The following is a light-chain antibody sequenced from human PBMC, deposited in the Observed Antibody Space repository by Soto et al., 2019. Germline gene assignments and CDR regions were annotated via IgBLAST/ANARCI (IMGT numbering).Light chain of an antibody. Sequence: QSVLTQPPSASGSPGQSVAISCAGTSSDVGGYNYVSWYQQYPGKAPRLIIYEVTKRPSGVPDRFSGSKSGNTASLTVSGLQAEDEADYYCGSYGGSANLIFGGGTKVTVL. CDR1: SSDVGGYNY. CDR3: GSYGGSANLI. J-gene: IGLJ2*01. V-gene: IGLV2-8*01. CDR2: EVT.